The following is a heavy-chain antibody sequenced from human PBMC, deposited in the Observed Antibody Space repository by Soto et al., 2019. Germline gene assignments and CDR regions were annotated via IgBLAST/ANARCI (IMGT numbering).Heavy chain of an antibody. D-gene: IGHD3-22*01. CDR2: IYYSGST. CDR1: GGSVSSGSYY. Sequence: HVQLQESGPGLVKPSETLSLTCTVSGGSVSSGSYYWSWIRQPPGKGLEWIGYIYYSGSTNYNPSLRSRVNIRVQTSKKQFSLQLRSVTAADTALYYCPRASNCVVVTYLYYYYRMDVWGQGTTVTVSS. J-gene: IGHJ6*02. CDR3: PRASNCVVVTYLYYYYRMDV. V-gene: IGHV4-61*01.